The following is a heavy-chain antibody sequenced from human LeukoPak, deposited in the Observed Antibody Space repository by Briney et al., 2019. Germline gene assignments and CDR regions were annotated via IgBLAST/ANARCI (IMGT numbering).Heavy chain of an antibody. J-gene: IGHJ4*02. CDR1: GFTFSRYA. V-gene: IGHV3-30*04. CDR2: ICDNGNCK. Sequence: GRSLRLSCVASGFTFSRYAIRWVRQAPGKGLEWVSVICDNGNCKYYADSVKGRFTISRDNSKNTLYLQMSSLRPEDTAVYYCARDSLPGGVVAKACDYWGQGTLVTVSS. D-gene: IGHD3-16*02. CDR3: ARDSLPGGVVAKACDY.